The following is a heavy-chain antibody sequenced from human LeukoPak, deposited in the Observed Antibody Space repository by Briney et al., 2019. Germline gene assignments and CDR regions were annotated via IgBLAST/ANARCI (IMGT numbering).Heavy chain of an antibody. CDR1: GFTFSSYA. V-gene: IGHV3-23*01. CDR3: AKDRGYCSSTSCYAGPIDY. D-gene: IGHD2-2*01. J-gene: IGHJ4*02. Sequence: GGSLRLSCAASGFTFSSYAMSWVRQAPGEGLEWVSAISGSGGSTYYADSVKGRFTISRDNSKNTLYLQMNSLRAEDTAVYYCAKDRGYCSSTSCYAGPIDYWGQGTLVTVSS. CDR2: ISGSGGST.